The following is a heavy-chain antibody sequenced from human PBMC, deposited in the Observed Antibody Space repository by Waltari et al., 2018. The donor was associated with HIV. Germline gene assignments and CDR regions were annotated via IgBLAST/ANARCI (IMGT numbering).Heavy chain of an antibody. Sequence: QVQLVQSGAEVKKPGSSVKVSCKASVGTFSSYAIRWVRQAPGLGLEWMGGIIPIFGTANYAQKFQGRVTITADESTSTAYMELSSLRSEDTAVYYCATRGGPYYYDSSGYFFDYWGQGTLVTVSS. CDR2: IIPIFGTA. V-gene: IGHV1-69*01. D-gene: IGHD3-22*01. CDR3: ATRGGPYYYDSSGYFFDY. J-gene: IGHJ4*02. CDR1: VGTFSSYA.